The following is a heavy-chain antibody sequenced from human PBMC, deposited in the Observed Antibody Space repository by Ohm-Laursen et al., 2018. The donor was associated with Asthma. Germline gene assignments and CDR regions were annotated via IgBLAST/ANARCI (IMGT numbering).Heavy chain of an antibody. J-gene: IGHJ3*02. CDR3: AREGGEDASQNQQWLRFAFDI. V-gene: IGHV3-48*02. D-gene: IGHD6-19*01. CDR2: VSSSSSTI. Sequence: SLRLSCAASGFTFSSYSMNWVRQAPGKGLEWVSYVSSSSSTIYYADSVKGRFTISRDNAKNSLYLQMNSLRDEDTAVYYCAREGGEDASQNQQWLRFAFDIWGQGTMVTVSS. CDR1: GFTFSSYS.